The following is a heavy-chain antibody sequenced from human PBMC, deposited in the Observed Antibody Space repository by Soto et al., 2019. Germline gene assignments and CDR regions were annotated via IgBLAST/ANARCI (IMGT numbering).Heavy chain of an antibody. CDR3: ARVAGELLGSAFDI. CDR1: GGSFSGYY. Sequence: SETLSLTCAVYGGSFSGYYWSWIRQPPGKGLEWIGEINHSGSTNYNPSLKSRVTISVDTSKNQFSLKLSSVTAADTAVYYCARVAGELLGSAFDIWGQGTMVTVSS. CDR2: INHSGST. D-gene: IGHD1-26*01. J-gene: IGHJ3*02. V-gene: IGHV4-34*01.